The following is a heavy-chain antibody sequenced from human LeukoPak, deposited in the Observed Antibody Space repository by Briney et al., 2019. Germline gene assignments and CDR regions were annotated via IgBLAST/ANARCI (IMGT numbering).Heavy chain of an antibody. J-gene: IGHJ5*02. CDR2: IYWDDDK. CDR3: ARRYYYGSGSSENWFDP. D-gene: IGHD3-10*01. Sequence: SGPTLVKPTQTLTLTCTFSGFSLSTSGVGVGWIRQPPGKALEWLALIYWDDDKRYSPSLKSRLTITKDTSKNQVVLTMTNMDPVDTATYYCARRYYYGSGSSENWFDPWGQGTLVTVSS. CDR1: GFSLSTSGVG. V-gene: IGHV2-5*02.